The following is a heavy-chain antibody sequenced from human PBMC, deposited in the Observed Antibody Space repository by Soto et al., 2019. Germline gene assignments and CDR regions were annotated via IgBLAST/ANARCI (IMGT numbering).Heavy chain of an antibody. J-gene: IGHJ6*02. V-gene: IGHV4-30-4*01. CDR1: GGSISSGDYY. Sequence: PSETLSLTCTVSGGSISSGDYYWSWIRQPPGKGLEWIGYIYYSGSIYYNPSLKSRVTISVDTSKNQFSLKLSSVTAADTAVYYCARNFGVVIRSYGMDGWGQGTTVTVSS. CDR2: IYYSGSI. CDR3: ARNFGVVIRSYGMDG. D-gene: IGHD3-3*01.